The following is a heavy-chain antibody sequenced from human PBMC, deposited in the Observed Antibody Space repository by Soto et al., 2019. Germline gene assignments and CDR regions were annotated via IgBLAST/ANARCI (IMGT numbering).Heavy chain of an antibody. J-gene: IGHJ4*02. CDR2: IIPILGIA. D-gene: IGHD2-2*02. Sequence: QVQLVQSGAEVKKPGSSVKVSCKASGGTFSSYTISWVRQAPGQGLEWMGRIIPILGIANYAQTFQGIVTITADKSTSTAYMELNSLRSEDTAVYYCAMEYCSATSCYKDYWGQGTLVTVSS. CDR1: GGTFSSYT. V-gene: IGHV1-69*02. CDR3: AMEYCSATSCYKDY.